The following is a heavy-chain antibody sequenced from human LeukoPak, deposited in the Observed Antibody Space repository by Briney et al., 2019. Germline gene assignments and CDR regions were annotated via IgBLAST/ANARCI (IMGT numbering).Heavy chain of an antibody. Sequence: GGSLGLSCAASGFTFSSYAMSWVRQAPGKGLEWVSAISGSGGSTYYADSVKGRFTISRDNSKNTLYLQMNSLRAGDTAVYYCAKVVGSSGWYVYWGQGTLVTVSS. CDR1: GFTFSSYA. V-gene: IGHV3-23*01. CDR2: ISGSGGST. CDR3: AKVVGSSGWYVY. J-gene: IGHJ4*02. D-gene: IGHD6-19*01.